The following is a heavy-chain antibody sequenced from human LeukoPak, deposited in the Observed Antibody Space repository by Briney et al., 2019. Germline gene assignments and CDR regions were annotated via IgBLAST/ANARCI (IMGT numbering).Heavy chain of an antibody. CDR1: GYSISSGYY. Sequence: SETLSLTCTVSGYSISSGYYWGWIRQPPGKGLEWIGSIYHSGSTYCNPSLKSRVTISVDRSKNQFSLKLSSVTAADTAVYYCATSKGYCSGGSCYTGRGNFDYWGQGTLVTVSS. V-gene: IGHV4-38-2*02. CDR2: IYHSGST. CDR3: ATSKGYCSGGSCYTGRGNFDY. J-gene: IGHJ4*02. D-gene: IGHD2-15*01.